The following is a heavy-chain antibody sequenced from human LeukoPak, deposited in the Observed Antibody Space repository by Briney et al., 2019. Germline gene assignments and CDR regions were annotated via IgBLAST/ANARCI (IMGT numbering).Heavy chain of an antibody. CDR1: GFTFSSYA. D-gene: IGHD4-17*01. CDR2: ISGSGGST. V-gene: IGHV3-23*01. J-gene: IGHJ4*02. CDR3: AKAMTTVTTKAPNFDY. Sequence: PGGSLRLSCAASGFTFSSYAMSWVRQAPGKGLEWVSAISGSGGSTYYADSVKGRFTISRDNSKNTLYLQMNSLRAEDTAVFYCAKAMTTVTTKAPNFDYWGQGTLVTVSS.